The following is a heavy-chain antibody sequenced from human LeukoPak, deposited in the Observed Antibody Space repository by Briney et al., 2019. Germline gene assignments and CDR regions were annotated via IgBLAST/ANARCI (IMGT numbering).Heavy chain of an antibody. CDR3: ARVGSGSYIDH. CDR1: GYTFTSYG. J-gene: IGHJ5*02. Sequence: ASVKVSCKASGYTFTSYGISWVRQAPGQGLEWMGWISAYNGNTNYAQKFQGRVTMTRDTSISTAYMELSRLRSDDTAVYYRARVGSGSYIDHWGQGTLVTVSS. V-gene: IGHV1-18*01. D-gene: IGHD1-26*01. CDR2: ISAYNGNT.